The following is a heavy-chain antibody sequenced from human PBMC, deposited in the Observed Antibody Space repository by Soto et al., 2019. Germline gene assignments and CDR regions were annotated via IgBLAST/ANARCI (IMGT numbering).Heavy chain of an antibody. V-gene: IGHV3-48*01. CDR1: GFSFSDSK. CDR2: ITASSSDV. CDR3: ASDWWLTATYS. J-gene: IGHJ4*02. D-gene: IGHD4-17*01. Sequence: EVQLVYSGGGLIQPGGSLRLTCAASGFSFSDSKMNWVRQVPGKGLQWLSFITASSSDVRYAESVEGRFTVSRDNAKNSLYLQMNSLRAEDTGVYYCASDWWLTATYSWGQGTLVTVSS.